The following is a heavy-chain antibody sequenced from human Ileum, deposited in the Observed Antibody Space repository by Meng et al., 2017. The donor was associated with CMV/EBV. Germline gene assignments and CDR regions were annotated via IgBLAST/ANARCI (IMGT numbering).Heavy chain of an antibody. J-gene: IGHJ4*02. D-gene: IGHD3-10*01. Sequence: HLQGAGLRLVKPSDALSPTCTVSGVCISNYSWPWIRQSAVKGLEFIGRVHFTGGIDYNPSLMSRVTMSVDTSRNQLSLNVKSVTAADTAVYYCARAAARGVPVDYWGQGILVTVSS. V-gene: IGHV4-4*07. CDR2: VHFTGGI. CDR3: ARAAARGVPVDY. CDR1: GVCISNYS.